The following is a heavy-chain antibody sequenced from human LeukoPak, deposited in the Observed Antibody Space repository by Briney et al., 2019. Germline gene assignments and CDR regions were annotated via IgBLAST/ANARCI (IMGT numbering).Heavy chain of an antibody. J-gene: IGHJ1*01. D-gene: IGHD3-22*01. CDR3: AKVWSRITMIVVVSSQYFQH. CDR2: MSYDGGNK. Sequence: PGGSLRLSCGTSGFSFSAYGMHWVRQAPGKGLEWVAVMSYDGGNKFYADSVKGRFTISRDNSKNTMSLQMNSLRAEDTAVYYCAKVWSRITMIVVVSSQYFQHWGQGTLVTVSS. CDR1: GFSFSAYG. V-gene: IGHV3-30*18.